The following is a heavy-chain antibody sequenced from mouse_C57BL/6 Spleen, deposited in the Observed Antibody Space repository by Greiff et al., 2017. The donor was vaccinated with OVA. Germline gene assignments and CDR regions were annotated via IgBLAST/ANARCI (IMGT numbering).Heavy chain of an antibody. CDR3: VRLTVAHWYFDV. J-gene: IGHJ1*03. D-gene: IGHD1-1*01. Sequence: EVQLQESGGGLVQPKGSLKLSCAASGFSFNTYAMNWVRQAPGKGLEWVARIRSKSNNYATYYADSVKDRFTISREDSESMLYLQMNNLKTEDTSMYYGVRLTVAHWYFDVWGTGTTVTVSS. CDR2: IRSKSNNYAT. CDR1: GFSFNTYA. V-gene: IGHV10-1*01.